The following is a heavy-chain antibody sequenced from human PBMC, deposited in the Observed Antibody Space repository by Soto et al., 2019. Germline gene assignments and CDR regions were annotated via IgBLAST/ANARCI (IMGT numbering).Heavy chain of an antibody. V-gene: IGHV4-39*02. Sequence: QLQLQESGPGLVKPSETLSLTCIVSGGSISGTTYYWAWIRQPPGKGLEWIGSVYFDGSTYYNPSLKSRVTISVDTSMNHFSLRLTSVTAADTALYYCARGGISRIYQLPPSDPWGQGTLVTVSS. CDR1: GGSISGTTYY. J-gene: IGHJ5*02. CDR3: ARGGISRIYQLPPSDP. D-gene: IGHD2-2*01. CDR2: VYFDGST.